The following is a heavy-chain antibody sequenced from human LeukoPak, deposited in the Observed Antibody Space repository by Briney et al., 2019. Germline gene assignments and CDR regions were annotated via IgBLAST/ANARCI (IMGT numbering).Heavy chain of an antibody. V-gene: IGHV3-30*04. J-gene: IGHJ3*02. CDR2: ISYDGSNK. D-gene: IGHD2-21*01. CDR3: ASSWGLWDAFDI. Sequence: GGSLRLSCAASGFTFSNYAMHWVRQAPGKGLEWVAVISYDGSNKYYADSVKGRFTISRDNAKNSLYLQMNSLRAEDTAVYYCASSWGLWDAFDIWGQGTMVTVSS. CDR1: GFTFSNYA.